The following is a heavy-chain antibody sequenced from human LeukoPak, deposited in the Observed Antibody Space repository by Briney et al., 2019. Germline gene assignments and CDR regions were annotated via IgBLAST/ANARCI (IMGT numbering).Heavy chain of an antibody. CDR2: FDPEDGET. V-gene: IGHV1-24*01. D-gene: IGHD3-10*01. J-gene: IGHJ4*02. Sequence: ASVKVSCKVSGYTLTELSMHWVRQAPGKGLEWMGGFDPEDGETIYAQKFRGRVTMTEDTSTGTAYMELSSLRSEDTAVYYCATSGAMVRGALDYWGQGTLVTVSS. CDR3: ATSGAMVRGALDY. CDR1: GYTLTELS.